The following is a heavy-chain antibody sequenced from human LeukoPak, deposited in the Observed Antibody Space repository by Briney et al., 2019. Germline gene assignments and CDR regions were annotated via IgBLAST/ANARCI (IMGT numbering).Heavy chain of an antibody. CDR2: IFPGDSDT. Sequence: GESLKISCKGSGYTFSIYWIGWVRQMPGKGLEWMGIIFPGDSDTRYSPSFQGQVTISVDKSISTAYLQWSSLKASDTAMYYCARVVDYGDYRNGFLDCGGQGTLVTVSS. D-gene: IGHD4-17*01. CDR3: ARVVDYGDYRNGFLDC. V-gene: IGHV5-51*01. J-gene: IGHJ4*02. CDR1: GYTFSIYW.